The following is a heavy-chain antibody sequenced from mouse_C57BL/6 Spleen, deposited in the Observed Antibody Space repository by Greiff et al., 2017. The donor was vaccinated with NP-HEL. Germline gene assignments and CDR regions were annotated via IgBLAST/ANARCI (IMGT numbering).Heavy chain of an antibody. D-gene: IGHD3-2*02. Sequence: EVKLMESGGGLVKPGGSLKLSCAASGFTFSSYTMSWVRQTPEKRLEWVATISGGGGNTYYPDSVKGRFTISRDNAKTTLYLQMSSLRSEDTALYYCARHSSGPYYAMDYWGQGTSVTVSS. CDR1: GFTFSSYT. J-gene: IGHJ4*01. CDR2: ISGGGGNT. CDR3: ARHSSGPYYAMDY. V-gene: IGHV5-9*01.